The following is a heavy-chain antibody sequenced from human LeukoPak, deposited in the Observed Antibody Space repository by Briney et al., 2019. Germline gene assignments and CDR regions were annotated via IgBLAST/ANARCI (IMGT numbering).Heavy chain of an antibody. J-gene: IGHJ3*02. Sequence: ASGKVSCKASGYTFTGYYMHWVRQAPGQGLEWMGWINPNSGGTNYAQKFQGRVTMTRDTSISTAYMELSRLRSDDTAVYYCARGGGYYGSGSYYPDAFDIWGQGTMVTVSS. CDR3: ARGGGYYGSGSYYPDAFDI. D-gene: IGHD3-10*01. CDR1: GYTFTGYY. CDR2: INPNSGGT. V-gene: IGHV1-2*02.